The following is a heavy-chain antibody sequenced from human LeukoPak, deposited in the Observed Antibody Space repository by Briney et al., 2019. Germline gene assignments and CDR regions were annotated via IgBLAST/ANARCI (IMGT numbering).Heavy chain of an antibody. J-gene: IGHJ4*02. Sequence: ASVKVSCKASGYTFTGYYMHWVRQAPGQGLEWKGWINPNSGGTNYAQKFQGRVTMTRDTSISTAYMELSRLRSDDTAVYYCARVVPHARQYDSSGYDYWGQGTLVTVSS. V-gene: IGHV1-2*02. CDR3: ARVVPHARQYDSSGYDY. D-gene: IGHD3-22*01. CDR2: INPNSGGT. CDR1: GYTFTGYY.